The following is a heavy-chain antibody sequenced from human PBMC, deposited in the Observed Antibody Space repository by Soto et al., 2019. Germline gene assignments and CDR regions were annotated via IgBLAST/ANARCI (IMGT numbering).Heavy chain of an antibody. CDR1: GYSFTSYG. CDR2: ISAYNGNT. D-gene: IGHD2-8*01. J-gene: IGHJ6*02. V-gene: IGHV1-18*01. CDR3: ARDGEGYCTNGVCYTRTQKYYYYYYGMDV. Sequence: KGYWKASGYSFTSYGSSWVRQATGQGLEWMGWISAYNGNTNYAQKLQGRVTMTTDTSTSTAYMELRSLRSDDTAVYYCARDGEGYCTNGVCYTRTQKYYYYYYGMDVWGQGTTVTVPS.